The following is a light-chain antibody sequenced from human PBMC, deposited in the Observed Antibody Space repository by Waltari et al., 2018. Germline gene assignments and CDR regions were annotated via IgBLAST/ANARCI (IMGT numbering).Light chain of an antibody. CDR2: DDS. CDR3: QVRGGADDFWV. V-gene: IGLV3-21*02. Sequence: SYVLTQPPSVSVAPGQTASVNCTGSNIGSKSVPWYQQRPGQAPVLVVSDDSDRPSGIPDRFSGSKSGHTATLSISGVEAGDEADFYCQVRGGADDFWVFGGGTRLTVL. CDR1: NIGSKS. J-gene: IGLJ3*02.